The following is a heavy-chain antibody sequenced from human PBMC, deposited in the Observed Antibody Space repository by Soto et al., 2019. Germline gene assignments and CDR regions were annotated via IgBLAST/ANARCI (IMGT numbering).Heavy chain of an antibody. J-gene: IGHJ6*02. CDR1: GYSFTSYW. CDR3: ARHSSSWYSTLYGMDV. D-gene: IGHD6-13*01. Sequence: GESLKISCKGYGYSFTSYWIGWVSQMPGKGLEWMGIIYPGDSDTRYSPSFQGQVTISADKSISTAYLQWSSLKASDTAMYYCARHSSSWYSTLYGMDVWGQGTTVTVSS. V-gene: IGHV5-51*01. CDR2: IYPGDSDT.